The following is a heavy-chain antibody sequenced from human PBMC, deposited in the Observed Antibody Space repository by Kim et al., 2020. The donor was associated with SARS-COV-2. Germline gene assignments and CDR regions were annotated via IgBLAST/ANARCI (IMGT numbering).Heavy chain of an antibody. CDR2: IYYSGST. Sequence: SETLSLTCTVSGGSISSYYWSWIRQPPGKGLEWIGYIYYSGSTNYNPSLKSRVTISVDTSKNQFSLKLSSVTAADTAVYYCARAVHYNWNYYYYYYMDV. CDR3: ARAVHYNWNYYYYYYMDV. J-gene: IGHJ6*03. V-gene: IGHV4-59*01. D-gene: IGHD1-20*01. CDR1: GGSISSYY.